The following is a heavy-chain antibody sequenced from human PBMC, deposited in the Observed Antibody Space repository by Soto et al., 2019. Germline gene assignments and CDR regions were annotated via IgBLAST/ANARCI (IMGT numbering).Heavy chain of an antibody. CDR1: GFTFSSYA. CDR3: AKLVRGSRVGYFDY. J-gene: IGHJ4*02. Sequence: GGSLRLSCAASGFTFSSYAMSWVRQVPGKGLEWVSAISGSGGSTHYADSVKGRFTISRDNSKNTLYLQMNSLRAEDTAVYYCAKLVRGSRVGYFDYWGQGTLVTVSS. V-gene: IGHV3-23*01. D-gene: IGHD3-10*01. CDR2: ISGSGGST.